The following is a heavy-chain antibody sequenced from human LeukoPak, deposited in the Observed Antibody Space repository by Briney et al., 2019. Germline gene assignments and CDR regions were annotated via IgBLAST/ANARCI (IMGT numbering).Heavy chain of an antibody. J-gene: IGHJ6*02. CDR1: GFTFSSYA. D-gene: IGHD2-21*01. V-gene: IGHV3-30*04. CDR2: ISYDGSNK. CDR3: AKVSMTPRYYYYGMDV. Sequence: GRSLRLSCAASGFTFSSYAMHWVRQAPGKGLEWVAVISYDGSNKYYADSVKGRFTISRDNSKNTLYLQMNSLRAEDTAVYYCAKVSMTPRYYYYGMDVWGQGTTVTVSS.